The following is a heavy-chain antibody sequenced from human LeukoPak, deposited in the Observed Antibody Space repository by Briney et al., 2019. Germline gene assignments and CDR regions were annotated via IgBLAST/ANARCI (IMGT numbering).Heavy chain of an antibody. CDR3: ARGDYDILTGYYIYFDY. CDR1: GFTFSSYT. D-gene: IGHD3-9*01. Sequence: PGGSLRLSCAASGFTFSSYTMNWVRQAPGKGLEWVSSISSSSSYIYYAESVKGRFTMSRDNAKNSLYLQMNSLRAEDMALYYCARGDYDILTGYYIYFDYWGQGTLVTVSS. CDR2: ISSSSSYI. V-gene: IGHV3-21*04. J-gene: IGHJ4*02.